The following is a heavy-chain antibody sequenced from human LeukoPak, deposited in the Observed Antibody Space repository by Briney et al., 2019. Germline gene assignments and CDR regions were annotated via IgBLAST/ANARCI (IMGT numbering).Heavy chain of an antibody. Sequence: SETLSLTCTVSGGSIRSGSHYWAWIRQPPAKGLEWIGSIYYSGSTYYNPSLENRVTISIGTSKNHFSLKLSSLSAADTSVYYCAKRDDSGGNLVDLWGQGTLVTVS. CDR1: GGSIRSGSHY. J-gene: IGHJ4*02. V-gene: IGHV4-39*02. D-gene: IGHD3-22*01. CDR2: IYYSGST. CDR3: AKRDDSGGNLVDL.